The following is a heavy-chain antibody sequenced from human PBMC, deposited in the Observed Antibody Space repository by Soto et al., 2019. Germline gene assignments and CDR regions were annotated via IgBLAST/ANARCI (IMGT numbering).Heavy chain of an antibody. V-gene: IGHV3-30*18. CDR3: AKAAASFDIWSGINY. CDR1: GFTFNNFG. D-gene: IGHD3-3*01. Sequence: PGGSLRLSCAASGFTFNNFGLHWVRQAPGKGLEWVAFISFDGSNEYYADSVKGRLTISRDNSKNTLYLQMNSLRAEDTAVYYCAKAAASFDIWSGINYWGQGTMVTVSS. J-gene: IGHJ4*02. CDR2: ISFDGSNE.